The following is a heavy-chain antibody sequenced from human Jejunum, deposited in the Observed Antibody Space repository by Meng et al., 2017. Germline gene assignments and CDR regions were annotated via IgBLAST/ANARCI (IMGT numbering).Heavy chain of an antibody. V-gene: IGHV4-4*02. Sequence: VEMRESGTGLVKPSGTLSFPCAASGDSISSDNWWSWVRQPPGKGPEWIGDIFRTGTSNYSPSLRSRVAIYMDKSKNQFSLSLNSVTAADTAVYYCARKGGTYSTGHFPHFDYWGQGTLVTVSS. CDR1: GDSISSDNW. CDR3: ARKGGTYSTGHFPHFDY. J-gene: IGHJ4*02. CDR2: IFRTGTS. D-gene: IGHD6-19*01.